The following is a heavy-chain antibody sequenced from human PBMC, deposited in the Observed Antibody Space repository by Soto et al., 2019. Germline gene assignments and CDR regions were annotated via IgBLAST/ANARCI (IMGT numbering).Heavy chain of an antibody. J-gene: IGHJ5*02. V-gene: IGHV3-11*01. Sequence: LRLSCTAFGFAFSDYHMGWFRQAPGKGLEWVSYISGGGRTIYYADSMKGRFTISRDNAKHSLYLQINSLRAEDTAVYYCARGLIKVPRTRFDPWGQGTLVTVSS. CDR3: ARGLIKVPRTRFDP. CDR1: GFAFSDYH. D-gene: IGHD3-9*01. CDR2: ISGGGRTI.